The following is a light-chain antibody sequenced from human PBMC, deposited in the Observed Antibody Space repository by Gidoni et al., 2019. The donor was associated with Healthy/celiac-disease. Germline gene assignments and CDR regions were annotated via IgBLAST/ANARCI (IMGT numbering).Light chain of an antibody. V-gene: IGKV3-11*01. CDR1: QSVSSY. J-gene: IGKJ1*01. CDR2: DAS. Sequence: DIVLTHSPATLSLSPGERATLSCRARQSVSSYLAWYQQKPGQAPRLLIYDASNRATGIPARFSGSGSGTDFTLTISSLEPEDFAVYYCQQRSNWPWTFGQGTKVEIK. CDR3: QQRSNWPWT.